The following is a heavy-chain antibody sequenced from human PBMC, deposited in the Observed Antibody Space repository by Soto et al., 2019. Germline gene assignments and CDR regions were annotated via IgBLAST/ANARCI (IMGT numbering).Heavy chain of an antibody. CDR2: IYYSGST. D-gene: IGHD4-17*01. CDR3: ARAYYGDYPYFDY. Sequence: QVQLQESGPGLVKPSETLSLTCAVSGGSFSSYYWSWIRQPPGEGLEWIGSIYYSGSTNYNPSLKSRVXXSXDKXKSLFSLKLSSLTSADTAVYFCARAYYGDYPYFDYWGQGALVTVSS. J-gene: IGHJ4*02. V-gene: IGHV4-59*01. CDR1: GGSFSSYY.